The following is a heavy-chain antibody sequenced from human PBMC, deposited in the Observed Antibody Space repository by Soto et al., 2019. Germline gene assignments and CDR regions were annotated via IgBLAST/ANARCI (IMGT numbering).Heavy chain of an antibody. CDR1: GGTFSSYA. CDR2: IIPIFGTA. V-gene: IGHV1-69*13. J-gene: IGHJ3*02. Sequence: SVKVSCKASGGTFSSYAISWVRQAPGQGLEWMGGIIPIFGTANYAQKFQGRVTITADESTSTAYMELSSLRSEDTAVYYCARESSVAEAWVHAFDISGPGPIVTVSS. CDR3: ARESSVAEAWVHAFDI. D-gene: IGHD6-19*01.